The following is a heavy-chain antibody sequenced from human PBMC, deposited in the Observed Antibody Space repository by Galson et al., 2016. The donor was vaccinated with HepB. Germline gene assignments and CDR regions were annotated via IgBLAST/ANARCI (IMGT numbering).Heavy chain of an antibody. CDR2: ISSYHGRA. Sequence: SVKVSCKASGYTFTSYGISWVRQAPGQGLEWLGWISSYHGRANYTQSLQGRLTMTTDTSTSTAYMDLKSLRSDDTAVYYCARGIAAGERHPSLFFEHWGQGTLVTVSS. CDR1: GYTFTSYG. CDR3: ARGIAAGERHPSLFFEH. V-gene: IGHV1-18*01. D-gene: IGHD3-16*02. J-gene: IGHJ1*01.